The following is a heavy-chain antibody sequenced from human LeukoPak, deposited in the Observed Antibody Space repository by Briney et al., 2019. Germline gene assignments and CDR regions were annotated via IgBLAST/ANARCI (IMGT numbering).Heavy chain of an antibody. CDR2: INPNSGGT. CDR1: GYTFTGYY. V-gene: IGHV1-2*02. CDR3: ARPSVTWTDAFDI. D-gene: IGHD3-16*02. J-gene: IGHJ3*02. Sequence: ASVKVSCKASGYTFTGYYMHWVRQAPGQGLEWMGWINPNSGGTNYAQKFQGRVTMTRDTSISTAYLQWSSLKASDTAMYYCARPSVTWTDAFDIWGQGTMVTVSS.